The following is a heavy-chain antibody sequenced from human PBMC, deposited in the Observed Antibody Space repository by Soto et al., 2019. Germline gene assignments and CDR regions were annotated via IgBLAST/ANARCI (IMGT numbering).Heavy chain of an antibody. CDR3: ARDSSGWLGVDY. J-gene: IGHJ4*02. V-gene: IGHV1-69*13. D-gene: IGHD6-19*01. CDR1: GGTFSSYA. Sequence: SVKVSCKASGGTFSSYAISWVRQAPGQGLEWMGGIIPIFGTANYAQKFQGRVTITADESASTAYMELSSLRSEDTAVYYCARDSSGWLGVDYWGQGTLVTVSS. CDR2: IIPIFGTA.